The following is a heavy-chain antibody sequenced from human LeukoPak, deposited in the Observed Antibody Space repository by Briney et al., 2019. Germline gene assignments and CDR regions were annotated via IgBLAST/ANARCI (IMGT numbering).Heavy chain of an antibody. CDR3: ARGPTASWFGELRDGMDV. V-gene: IGHV4-59*01. J-gene: IGHJ6*02. Sequence: SETLSLTCTVSGGSISSYYWSWIRQPPGKGLEWIGYIYYSGSTNYNPSLKSRVTISVDTSKNQFSLKLSSVTAANTAVYYCARGPTASWFGELRDGMDVWGQGTTVTVSS. D-gene: IGHD3-10*01. CDR1: GGSISSYY. CDR2: IYYSGST.